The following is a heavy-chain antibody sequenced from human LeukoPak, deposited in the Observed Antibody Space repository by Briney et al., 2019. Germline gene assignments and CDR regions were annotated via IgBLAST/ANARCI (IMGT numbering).Heavy chain of an antibody. CDR3: ARVSGYYNWFDP. CDR1: GFTFSSYS. CDR2: ISSSSSYI. Sequence: GGSLRLSCAASGFTFSSYSMNWVRQAPGKGLEWVSSISSSSSYIYYADSVKGRFTISRDNAKNSLYLQMNSLRAEDTAVYYCARVSGYYNWFDPWGQGTLVTASS. J-gene: IGHJ5*02. D-gene: IGHD3-3*01. V-gene: IGHV3-21*01.